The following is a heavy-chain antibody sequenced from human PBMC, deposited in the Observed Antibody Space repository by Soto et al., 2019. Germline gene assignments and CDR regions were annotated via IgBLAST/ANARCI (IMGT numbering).Heavy chain of an antibody. CDR3: VAFVVAASRNTGFDF. CDR1: GVSIKTNDYY. Sequence: SETLSLTCIVSGVSIKTNDYYWGWVRQPPGKGLEWIGNIFYGGSTFYNPSLRTRLSISVDTSKNQFSLRLNSVTAADTAVYYCVAFVVAASRNTGFDFWGQGTRVTVSS. D-gene: IGHD2-15*01. CDR2: IFYGGST. V-gene: IGHV4-39*01. J-gene: IGHJ4*02.